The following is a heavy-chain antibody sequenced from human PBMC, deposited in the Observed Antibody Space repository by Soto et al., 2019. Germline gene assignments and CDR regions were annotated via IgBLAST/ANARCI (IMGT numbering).Heavy chain of an antibody. CDR1: GFTFSSYA. CDR2: ISYDGSNK. J-gene: IGHJ2*01. CDR3: ARVYVAGTRKDYWYFDL. D-gene: IGHD6-19*01. V-gene: IGHV3-30-3*01. Sequence: QVQLVESGGGVVQPGRSLRLSCAASGFTFSSYAMHWVRQAPGKGLEWVAVISYDGSNKYYADSVKGRFTISRDNSKNTLYLQMNSLRAEDTAVYYCARVYVAGTRKDYWYFDLWGRGTLVTVSS.